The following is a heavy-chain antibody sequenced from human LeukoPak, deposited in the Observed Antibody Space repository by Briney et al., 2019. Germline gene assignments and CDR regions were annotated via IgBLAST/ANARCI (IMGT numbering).Heavy chain of an antibody. CDR3: ARERAVDGPSWFDP. CDR2: INPNSGGT. CDR1: GYTFTGYY. D-gene: IGHD6-19*01. V-gene: IGHV1-2*02. Sequence: GASVKVSCKASGYTFTGYYMHWVRQAPGQGLGCMGWINPNSGGTNYAQKFTGRVTMTRDTSISTAYMELSRLRSDGTAVYYCARERAVDGPSWFDPWGQGTLVTVSS. J-gene: IGHJ5*02.